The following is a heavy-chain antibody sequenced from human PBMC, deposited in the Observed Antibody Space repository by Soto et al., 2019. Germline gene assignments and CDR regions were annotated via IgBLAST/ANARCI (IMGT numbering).Heavy chain of an antibody. D-gene: IGHD6-6*01. CDR2: IVVGSGTA. V-gene: IGHV1-58*02. J-gene: IGHJ4*02. CDR3: ARDSEYSSSDRFDY. Sequence: SVKVSCKASGFTFTSSAMQWVRQARGQRLEWIGWIVVGSGTANYAQKFQGRVTITADESTSTAYMELSSLRSEDTAVYYCARDSEYSSSDRFDYWGQGTLVTVSS. CDR1: GFTFTSSA.